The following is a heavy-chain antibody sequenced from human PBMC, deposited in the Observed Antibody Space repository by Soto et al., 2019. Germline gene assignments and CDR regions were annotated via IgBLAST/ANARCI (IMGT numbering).Heavy chain of an antibody. CDR2: IYPGDSDT. Sequence: EVQLVQSGPEVKKPGESLKISCKGSGYSFTKFWIAWVRQMPGKGLEWMWIIYPGDSDTRYSPSFQGQVTISADTYIDTAYQQWSRLKASDTAMFSCARLTDTGQYARPFDSLGRGTLGTVSS. J-gene: IGHJ4*02. CDR1: GYSFTKFW. CDR3: ARLTDTGQYARPFDS. D-gene: IGHD2-8*02. V-gene: IGHV5-51*01.